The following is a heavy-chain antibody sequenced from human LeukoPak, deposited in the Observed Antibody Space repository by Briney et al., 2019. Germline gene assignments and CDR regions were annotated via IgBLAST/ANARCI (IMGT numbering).Heavy chain of an antibody. D-gene: IGHD5-24*01. CDR2: IYPGDSDT. Sequence: MHGESLKISCKASSYNFANYWIGWVRQMPGKGLEWMGIIYPGDSDTRYSPSFQGQVTISADKSISTAYLQWSSLKASDTAMYYCARPVLQEDAFDIWGQGTMVTVSS. V-gene: IGHV5-51*01. CDR1: SYNFANYW. CDR3: ARPVLQEDAFDI. J-gene: IGHJ3*02.